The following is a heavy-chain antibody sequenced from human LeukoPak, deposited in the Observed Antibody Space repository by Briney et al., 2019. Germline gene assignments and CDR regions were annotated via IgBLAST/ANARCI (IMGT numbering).Heavy chain of an antibody. J-gene: IGHJ5*02. D-gene: IGHD2-15*01. CDR2: INTNTGNP. Sequence: GASVKVSCKASGYTFTSYAMNWVRQAPGQGREWMGWINTNTGNPTYAQGFTGRFVFSLDTLVSTAYLQIRSLKADDTAVYYCARVPFVVMGITGNWFDPWGQGTLVTVSS. CDR1: GYTFTSYA. CDR3: ARVPFVVMGITGNWFDP. V-gene: IGHV7-4-1*02.